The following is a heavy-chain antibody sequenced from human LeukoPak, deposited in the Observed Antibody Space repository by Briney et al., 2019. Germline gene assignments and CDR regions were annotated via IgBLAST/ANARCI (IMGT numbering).Heavy chain of an antibody. Sequence: SETLSLTCTVSGYSISSGYYWGWIRQPPGKGLEWIGNIYHTGSTYYNPSLKSRVTISVDTSKNQFSLKLSSVTAADTAVYYCARDRRGYCSGGSCFDGAFDIWGQGTMVTVSS. J-gene: IGHJ3*02. D-gene: IGHD2-15*01. CDR3: ARDRRGYCSGGSCFDGAFDI. CDR1: GYSISSGYY. CDR2: IYHTGST. V-gene: IGHV4-38-2*02.